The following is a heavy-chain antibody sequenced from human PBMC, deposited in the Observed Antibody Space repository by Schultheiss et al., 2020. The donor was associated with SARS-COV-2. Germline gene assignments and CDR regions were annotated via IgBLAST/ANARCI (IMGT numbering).Heavy chain of an antibody. D-gene: IGHD1-14*01. CDR3: ARDGGEDGNRQTGVGYYYYYYGMDV. V-gene: IGHV1-8*02. Sequence: ASVKVSCRASGYTFTGYYMHWVRQAPGQGLEWVGRINANSGNTGYAQKFQGRVTMTRNTSISTAYMELSSLRSEDTAVYYCARDGGEDGNRQTGVGYYYYYYGMDVWGQGTTVTVSS. CDR2: INANSGNT. J-gene: IGHJ6*02. CDR1: GYTFTGYY.